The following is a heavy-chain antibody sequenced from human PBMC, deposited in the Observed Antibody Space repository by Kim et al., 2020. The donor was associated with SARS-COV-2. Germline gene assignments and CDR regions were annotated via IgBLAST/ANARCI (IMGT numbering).Heavy chain of an antibody. CDR3: ARSGYSSSWYGPKYYFDY. D-gene: IGHD6-13*01. V-gene: IGHV4-34*01. J-gene: IGHJ4*02. Sequence: LESRVTISVDTSKNQFSLKLSSVTAADTGVYYCARSGYSSSWYGPKYYFDYWGQGTLVTVSS.